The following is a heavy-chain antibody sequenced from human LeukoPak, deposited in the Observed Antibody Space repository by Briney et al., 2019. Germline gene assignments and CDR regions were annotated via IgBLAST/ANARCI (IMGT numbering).Heavy chain of an antibody. V-gene: IGHV1-18*01. Sequence: ASVKVSCKASGYTFTSYGISWVRQAPGQGLEWMGWISAYNGNTNYAQKLQGRVTMTTDTSTSTAYMELRSLRSDDTAVYYCARDQSGYGSGSFDYWGQGTLVTVSS. CDR2: ISAYNGNT. J-gene: IGHJ4*02. CDR3: ARDQSGYGSGSFDY. CDR1: GYTFTSYG. D-gene: IGHD5-12*01.